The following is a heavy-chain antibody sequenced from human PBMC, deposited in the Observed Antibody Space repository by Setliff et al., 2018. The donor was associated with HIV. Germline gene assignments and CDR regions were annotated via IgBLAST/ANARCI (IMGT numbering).Heavy chain of an antibody. CDR2: FDPEDGDT. J-gene: IGHJ5*02. CDR3: ARGTYYNFWSGYYIDWFDP. CDR1: GDTLSELS. V-gene: IGHV1-24*01. D-gene: IGHD3-3*01. Sequence: ASVKVSCKVSGDTLSELSMHWVRQAPGKGLEWMGGFDPEDGDTMYAQKFQGWVTMTRDTSISTAYMELSRLRSDDTAVYYCARGTYYNFWSGYYIDWFDPWGQGTLVTVSS.